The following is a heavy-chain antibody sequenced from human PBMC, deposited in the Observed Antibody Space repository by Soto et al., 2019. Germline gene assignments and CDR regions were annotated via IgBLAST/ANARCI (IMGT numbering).Heavy chain of an antibody. CDR2: INPNSGGT. CDR1: GYTFTGYY. V-gene: IGHV1-2*02. CDR3: ARDHCSGGSCYSGYYGMDV. D-gene: IGHD2-15*01. Sequence: ASVKVSCKASGYTFTGYYMHWVRQAPGQGLEWMGWINPNSGGTNYAQKFQGRVTMTRDTSISTAYMELSRLRSDDTAVYYCARDHCSGGSCYSGYYGMDVWGNGTKVTV. J-gene: IGHJ6*04.